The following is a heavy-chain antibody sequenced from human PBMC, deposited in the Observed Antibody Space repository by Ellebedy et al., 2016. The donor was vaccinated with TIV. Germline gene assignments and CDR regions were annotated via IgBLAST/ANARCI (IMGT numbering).Heavy chain of an antibody. CDR1: GFTFSNHY. D-gene: IGHD1-14*01. J-gene: IGHJ4*02. CDR2: ITPSGSNM. V-gene: IGHV3-21*01. CDR3: ARDPDSASKIDC. Sequence: GESLKISXAASGFTFSNHYMSWVRQAPGKGLEWVSYITPSGSNMYYADSVKGRFTISRDNARNSLYLQMSSLRAEDTAVYYCARDPDSASKIDCWGQGTLVTVSS.